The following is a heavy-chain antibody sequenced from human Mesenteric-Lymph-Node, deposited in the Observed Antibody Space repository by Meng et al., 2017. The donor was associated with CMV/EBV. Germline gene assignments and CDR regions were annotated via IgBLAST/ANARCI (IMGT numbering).Heavy chain of an antibody. CDR3: ARRATNGDWFDP. CDR1: GYSFVTYW. J-gene: IGHJ5*02. D-gene: IGHD2-8*01. V-gene: IGHV5-51*01. CDR2: IYPGDSAT. Sequence: GESLKISCKGSGYSFVTYWIAWMRLMPGKGLEWMGIIYPGDSATTYSPSFQGQVTLSADKSVTTAYLQLSSLRASDTAMYFCARRATNGDWFDPWGQGTLVTVSS.